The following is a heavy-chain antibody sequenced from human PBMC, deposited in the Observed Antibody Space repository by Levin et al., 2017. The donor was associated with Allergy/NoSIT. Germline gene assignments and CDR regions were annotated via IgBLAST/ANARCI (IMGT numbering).Heavy chain of an antibody. CDR2: IWYDGSNK. CDR1: GFTFSDYG. J-gene: IGHJ6*02. D-gene: IGHD2-21*02. CDR3: ARGIGVNCGGDCPLYYHYAMDV. V-gene: IGHV3-33*01. Sequence: QSGGSLRLSCAASGFTFSDYGIHWVRQGPGKGLEWVAVIWYDGSNKYYGDSVKGRFTISRDNSKNTLYLQMNSLRAEDTAVYYCARGIGVNCGGDCPLYYHYAMDVWGQGTTVTVSS.